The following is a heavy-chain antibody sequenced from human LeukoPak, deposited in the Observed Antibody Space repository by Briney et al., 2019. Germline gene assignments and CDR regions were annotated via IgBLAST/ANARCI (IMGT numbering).Heavy chain of an antibody. CDR1: GGSISSGDYY. J-gene: IGHJ3*02. Sequence: SETLSLTCTVSGGSISSGDYYWSWIRQPPGKGLEWIGYIYYSGSTYYNPSLKSRVTISVDTSKNQFSLKLSSVTAADTAVYYCAREGMATIPGAFDIWGQGTMVTVAS. D-gene: IGHD5-24*01. V-gene: IGHV4-30-4*01. CDR3: AREGMATIPGAFDI. CDR2: IYYSGST.